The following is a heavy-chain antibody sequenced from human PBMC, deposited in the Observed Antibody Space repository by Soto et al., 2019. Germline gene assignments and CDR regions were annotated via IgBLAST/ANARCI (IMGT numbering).Heavy chain of an antibody. J-gene: IGHJ4*02. Sequence: PSETLSLTCAVSGYSISSGYYWGWIRQPPGKGLEWIGSIYHSGSTYYNPSLKSRVTISVDTSKNQFSLRLSSVTAADTAVYYCAGPSNYGSGWHEVFDYWGQGTLVTVSS. V-gene: IGHV4-38-2*01. CDR3: AGPSNYGSGWHEVFDY. CDR1: GYSISSGYY. CDR2: IYHSGST. D-gene: IGHD6-19*01.